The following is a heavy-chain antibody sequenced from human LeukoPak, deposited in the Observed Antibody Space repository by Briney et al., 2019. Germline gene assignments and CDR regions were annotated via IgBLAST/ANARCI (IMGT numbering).Heavy chain of an antibody. CDR3: ARGGIVVANTGAFDI. D-gene: IGHD3-22*01. J-gene: IGHJ3*02. CDR1: GGSISPFY. Sequence: SETLSLTCTVSGGSISPFYWNWIRQPPGKGLEWIGYIYYTGGTSYSPSLNSRATISVDTSKNQISLKLNSVTAADTAVYYCARGGIVVANTGAFDIWGQGTMVPVSS. CDR2: IYYTGGT. V-gene: IGHV4-59*12.